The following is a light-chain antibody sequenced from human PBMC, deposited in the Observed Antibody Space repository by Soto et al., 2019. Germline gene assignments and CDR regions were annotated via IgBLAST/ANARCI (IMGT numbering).Light chain of an antibody. CDR3: QQYNSYST. CDR1: QSISSW. V-gene: IGKV1-5*01. Sequence: IQMTQSPSTLSASVGDRVTITCRASQSISSWLAWYQQKPGKAPKLLIYDASSLESGVPSRFSGSGSGTEFTLNISRLQPDDFATYYCQQYNSYSTFGHGTRLEIX. J-gene: IGKJ5*01. CDR2: DAS.